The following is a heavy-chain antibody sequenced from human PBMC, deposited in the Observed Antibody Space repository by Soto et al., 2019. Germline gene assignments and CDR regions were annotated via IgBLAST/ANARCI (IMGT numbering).Heavy chain of an antibody. D-gene: IGHD1-1*01. CDR2: TYYRSKWHT. V-gene: IGHV6-1*01. CDR1: GDSVSSTSSI. Sequence: QLQLQESGPGLVKPSQTLSLTCDISGDSVSSTSSIWNWIRQSPSRGLEWLGRTYYRSKWHTDYAVSVRGRITINTDTPKNQFFLQLSSVTTDDTAVYFCARDLHGTYYYDSWGQGTLVTVSS. CDR3: ARDLHGTYYYDS. J-gene: IGHJ4*02.